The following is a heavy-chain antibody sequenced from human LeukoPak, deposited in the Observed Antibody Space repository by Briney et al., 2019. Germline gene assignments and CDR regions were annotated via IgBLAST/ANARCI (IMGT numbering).Heavy chain of an antibody. V-gene: IGHV4-30-4*08. CDR2: IYYSGST. CDR3: ARESYGGGY. D-gene: IGHD5-18*01. Sequence: LRLSCAASGFTFSSYAMSWVRQPPGKGLEWIGYIYYSGSTNYNPSLKSRVTMSVDTSKNQFSLKLSSVTAADTAVYYCARESYGGGYWGQGTLVTVSS. CDR1: GFTFSSYA. J-gene: IGHJ4*02.